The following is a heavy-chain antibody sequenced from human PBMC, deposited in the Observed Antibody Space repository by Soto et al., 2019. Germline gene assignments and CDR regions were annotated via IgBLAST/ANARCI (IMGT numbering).Heavy chain of an antibody. V-gene: IGHV3-30*03. Sequence: QVQLVESGGGVVQPGRSLRLSCAASGFTFSSYGMHWVRQAPGKGLEWVAVISYDGSNKYYADSVKGRFTISRDNSKNMLFLQMSSLRAEDTAVYYCARDIGAPWGDYAHGYWGQGTLVTVSS. CDR1: GFTFSSYG. J-gene: IGHJ4*02. CDR3: ARDIGAPWGDYAHGY. D-gene: IGHD4-17*01. CDR2: ISYDGSNK.